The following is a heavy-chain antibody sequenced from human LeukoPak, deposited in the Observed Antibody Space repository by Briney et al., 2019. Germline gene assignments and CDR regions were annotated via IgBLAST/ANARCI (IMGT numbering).Heavy chain of an antibody. D-gene: IGHD2-2*01. Sequence: PSETLSLTCTVSGGSIRSSYYYWGWIRQPPGKGLEWIGSIYDSGSTYYNPSLKSRVTISVDTSKNQFSLKLSSVTAADTAVYYCARIPRRYQLLLVGWFDPWGQGTLVTVSS. V-gene: IGHV4-39*01. CDR3: ARIPRRYQLLLVGWFDP. CDR2: IYDSGST. J-gene: IGHJ5*02. CDR1: GGSIRSSYYY.